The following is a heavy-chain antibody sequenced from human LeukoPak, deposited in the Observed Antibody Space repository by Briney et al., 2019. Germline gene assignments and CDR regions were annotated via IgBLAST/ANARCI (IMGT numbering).Heavy chain of an antibody. V-gene: IGHV1-2*02. CDR2: INPNSGGT. J-gene: IGHJ6*02. CDR3: ARRLLWFGEPHYYGMDV. D-gene: IGHD3-10*01. CDR1: GYTFTSYY. Sequence: GASVKVSCKASGYTFTSYYMHWVRQAPGQGLEWMGWINPNSGGTNYAQKFQGRVTMTRDTSISTAYMELSRLRSDDTAVYYCARRLLWFGEPHYYGMDVWGQGTTVTVSS.